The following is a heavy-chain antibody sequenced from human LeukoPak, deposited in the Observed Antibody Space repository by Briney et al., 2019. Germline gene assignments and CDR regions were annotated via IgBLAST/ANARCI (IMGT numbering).Heavy chain of an antibody. CDR3: ARVDIVTYGMDV. Sequence: GSLRLSCAASGFTFSSYAMSWVRQPPGKGLEWIGSIYYSGSTYYNPSLKSRVTISVDTSKNQFSLKLSSVTAADTAVYYCARVDIVTYGMDVWGQGTTVTVSS. CDR2: IYYSGST. J-gene: IGHJ6*02. V-gene: IGHV4-39*01. CDR1: GFTFSSYA. D-gene: IGHD5-12*01.